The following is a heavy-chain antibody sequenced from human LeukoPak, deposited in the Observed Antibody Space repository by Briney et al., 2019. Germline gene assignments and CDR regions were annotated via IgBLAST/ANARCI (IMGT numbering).Heavy chain of an antibody. CDR1: GYTLTELS. D-gene: IGHD3-10*01. CDR3: ATHQGRFGDPSFDY. J-gene: IGHJ4*02. V-gene: IGHV1-24*01. Sequence: ASVKVSCKVSGYTLTELSMHWVRQAPGKGLEWMGGFDPEDGETICAQKFQGRVTMTEDTSTDTAYMELSSLRSEDTAVYYCATHQGRFGDPSFDYWGQGTLVTVSS. CDR2: FDPEDGET.